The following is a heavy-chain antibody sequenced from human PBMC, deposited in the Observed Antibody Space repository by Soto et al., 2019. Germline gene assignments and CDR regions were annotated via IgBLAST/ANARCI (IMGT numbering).Heavy chain of an antibody. V-gene: IGHV1-3*01. CDR2: INAGNGNT. J-gene: IGHJ6*02. CDR1: GYTFTSYA. CDR3: ARDYDFWSGFYYGMDV. D-gene: IGHD3-3*01. Sequence: GASVKVSCKASGYTFTSYAMHWVRQAPGQRLEWMGWINAGNGNTKYSQKFQGRVTITRDTSASTAYMELSSLRSEDTAVYYCARDYDFWSGFYYGMDVWGQGTTVTVSS.